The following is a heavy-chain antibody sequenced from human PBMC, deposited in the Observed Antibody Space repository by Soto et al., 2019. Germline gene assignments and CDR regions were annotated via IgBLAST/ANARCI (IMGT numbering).Heavy chain of an antibody. CDR3: VAAPIVVVVAAVKRSPYSSGWNYYFDY. V-gene: IGHV3-9*01. CDR1: GFTFDDYA. Sequence: GGSLGLSCAASGFTFDDYAMHWVRQAPGKGLEWVSGISWNSGSIGYADSVKGRFTISRDNAKNSLYLQMNSLRAEDTALYYCVAAPIVVVVAAVKRSPYSSGWNYYFDYWGQGT. D-gene: IGHD2-15*01. CDR2: ISWNSGSI. J-gene: IGHJ4*02.